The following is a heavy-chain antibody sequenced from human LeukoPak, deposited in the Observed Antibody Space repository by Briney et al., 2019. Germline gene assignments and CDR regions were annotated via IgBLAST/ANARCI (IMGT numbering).Heavy chain of an antibody. CDR2: MNPNSGNT. D-gene: IGHD3-3*01. V-gene: IGHV1-8*03. CDR1: GYTFTGYY. J-gene: IGHJ5*02. Sequence: ASVKVSCKASGYTFTGYYMHWVRQAPGQGLEWMGWMNPNSGNTGYAQKFQGRVTITRNTSISTAYMELRSLRSDDTAVYYCARRFYDFWSQNWFDPWGQGTLVTVSS. CDR3: ARRFYDFWSQNWFDP.